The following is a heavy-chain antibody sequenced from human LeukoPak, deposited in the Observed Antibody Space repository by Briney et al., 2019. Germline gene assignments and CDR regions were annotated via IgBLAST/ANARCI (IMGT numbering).Heavy chain of an antibody. V-gene: IGHV4-39*02. J-gene: IGHJ6*03. CDR3: ARDTVAGTIYYYYYMDV. Sequence: SETLSLTCTVSGGSISSSSYYWGWIRQPPGKGLEWIGSIYYSGGTYYNPSLKSRVTISVDTSENQFSLKLSSATAADTAVYYCARDTVAGTIYYYYYMDVWGKGTTVTVSS. D-gene: IGHD6-19*01. CDR2: IYYSGGT. CDR1: GGSISSSSYY.